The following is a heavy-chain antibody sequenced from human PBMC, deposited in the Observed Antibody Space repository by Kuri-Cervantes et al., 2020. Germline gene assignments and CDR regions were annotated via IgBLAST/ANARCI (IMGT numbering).Heavy chain of an antibody. CDR3: ARVSGYSYGLDGMDV. CDR2: MNPNSGNT. D-gene: IGHD5-18*01. V-gene: IGHV1-8*02. J-gene: IGHJ6*02. Sequence: ASVKVSCKASGYTFTGYYMHWVRQAPGQGLEWMGWMNPNSGNTGYAQKFQGRVTMTRNTSISTAYMELSSLRSEDTAVYYCARVSGYSYGLDGMDVWGQGTTVTVS. CDR1: GYTFTGYY.